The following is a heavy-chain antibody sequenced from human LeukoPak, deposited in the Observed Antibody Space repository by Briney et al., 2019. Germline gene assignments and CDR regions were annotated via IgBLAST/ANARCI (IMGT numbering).Heavy chain of an antibody. CDR2: IYYSGST. Sequence: SSETLSLTCTVSGGSISSSSYYWGWIRQPPGKGLEWIGSIYYSGSTYYNPSLKSRVTISVDTSKNQFSLKLSSVTAADTAVYYCARTHPECSSTSCFGWFDPWGQGTLVTVSS. CDR3: ARTHPECSSTSCFGWFDP. J-gene: IGHJ5*02. V-gene: IGHV4-39*07. CDR1: GGSISSSSYY. D-gene: IGHD2-2*01.